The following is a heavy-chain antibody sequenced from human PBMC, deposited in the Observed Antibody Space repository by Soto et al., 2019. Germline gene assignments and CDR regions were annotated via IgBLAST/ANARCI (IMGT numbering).Heavy chain of an antibody. CDR2: ISYDGSNK. V-gene: IGHV3-30*18. D-gene: IGHD3-22*01. J-gene: IGHJ6*02. CDR1: GFTFSSYG. Sequence: GGSLRLSCAASGFTFSSYGMHWVRQAPGKGLEWVAVISYDGSNKYYADSVKGRFTISRDNSKNTLYLQMNSLRAEDTAVYYCAKSIYYDSSGDYYYYYGMDVWGQGTTVTVS. CDR3: AKSIYYDSSGDYYYYYGMDV.